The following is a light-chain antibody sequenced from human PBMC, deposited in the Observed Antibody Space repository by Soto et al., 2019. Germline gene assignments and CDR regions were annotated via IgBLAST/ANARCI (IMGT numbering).Light chain of an antibody. Sequence: EIVLTQSPATLSSSPGERATLSCRASQRVSSYMAWYQQKPGQAPRLLIYDASNRATGIPARFSGSGSGTDFTLTISSLEPEDFAVYYCQQRSNWPPLTFGGGTKVEI. J-gene: IGKJ4*01. CDR2: DAS. V-gene: IGKV3-11*01. CDR1: QRVSSY. CDR3: QQRSNWPPLT.